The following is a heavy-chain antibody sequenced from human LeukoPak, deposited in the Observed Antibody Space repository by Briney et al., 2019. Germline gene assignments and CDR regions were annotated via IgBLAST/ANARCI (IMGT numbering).Heavy chain of an antibody. CDR3: ARDSPPGDPPDY. J-gene: IGHJ4*02. Sequence: ASVKVSCKASGYTFTSYGISWVRQAPGQGLEWMGWISAYNGNTNYAQKLQGRVTMTTDTSTSTAYMELRSLRSDDTAAYYCARDSPPGDPPDYWGQGTLVTVSS. D-gene: IGHD3-10*01. CDR1: GYTFTSYG. CDR2: ISAYNGNT. V-gene: IGHV1-18*01.